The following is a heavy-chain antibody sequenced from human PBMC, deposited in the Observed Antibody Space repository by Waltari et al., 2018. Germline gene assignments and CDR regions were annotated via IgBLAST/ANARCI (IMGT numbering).Heavy chain of an antibody. CDR3: ARMMPKYTSGWALDY. J-gene: IGHJ4*02. V-gene: IGHV3-48*03. CDR1: GFMFSAYE. D-gene: IGHD6-19*01. CDR2: IMVRGKRE. Sequence: EVYLVESGGGLEQPGGSLRLSCSASGFMFSAYEMNWVRQAAGKGLEWIAYIMVRGKREYYADAVKGRFTSSRDNARDLVFLQMYNLRAEDTALYYCARMMPKYTSGWALDYWGQGTLVTVAS.